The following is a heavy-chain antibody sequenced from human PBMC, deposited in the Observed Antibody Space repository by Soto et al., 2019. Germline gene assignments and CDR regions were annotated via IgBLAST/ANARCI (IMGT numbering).Heavy chain of an antibody. D-gene: IGHD5-18*01. CDR3: AKTGGYSYDLYFDY. V-gene: IGHV3-23*01. CDR1: GFTFSSYA. Sequence: EGSLRLSCAASGFTFSSYAMSWVRQAPGKGLEWVSAISGSGGSTYYADSVKGRFTISRDDSKNTLYLQMNSLRAEDTVVYYCAKTGGYSYDLYFDYWGQGTLVTVSS. CDR2: ISGSGGST. J-gene: IGHJ4*02.